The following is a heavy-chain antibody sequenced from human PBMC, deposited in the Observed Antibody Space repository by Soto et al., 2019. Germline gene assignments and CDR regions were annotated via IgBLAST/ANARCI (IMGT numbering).Heavy chain of an antibody. D-gene: IGHD2-2*01. J-gene: IGHJ4*02. CDR2: IRSKAYGGTT. Sequence: GGFLRLSCTASGFTFGEYAMSWFRQAPGKGLEWLGFIRSKAYGGTTEYAASVKGRFTISRDDSKSIAYLQMNSLKTEDTAVYYCTRVPYCSSTSCYVPDYWGQGTLVTVSS. CDR3: TRVPYCSSTSCYVPDY. V-gene: IGHV3-49*03. CDR1: GFTFGEYA.